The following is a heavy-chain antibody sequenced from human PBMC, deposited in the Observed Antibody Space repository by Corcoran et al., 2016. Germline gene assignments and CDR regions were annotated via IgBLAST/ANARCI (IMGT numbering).Heavy chain of an antibody. J-gene: IGHJ6*02. CDR3: ARPSRLRFLECSPIDGGMDV. D-gene: IGHD3-3*01. CDR1: GFTFRSYG. V-gene: IGHV3-33*01. Sequence: QVQLVESGGGVVQPGRSLRLSCAASGFTFRSYGMHWVRQAPGKGLEWVAIIWYDGSNKYYADSVKGRFTISRDNSKSTLYLQMKSLRAEDTAVYYCARPSRLRFLECSPIDGGMDVWGQGTTVTVSS. CDR2: IWYDGSNK.